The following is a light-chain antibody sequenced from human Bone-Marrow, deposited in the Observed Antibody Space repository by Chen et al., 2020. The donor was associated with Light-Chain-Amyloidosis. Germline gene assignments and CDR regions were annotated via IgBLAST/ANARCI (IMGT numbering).Light chain of an antibody. CDR1: NIGSTS. CDR2: DDS. J-gene: IGLJ3*02. V-gene: IGLV3-21*02. Sequence: SYVLTQPSSVSVAPGQTATIACGGNNIGSTSVHWYQQTPGQAPLLVVYDDSDRPSGIPERLSGSNSGTTATLTISRVEAGDEADYYCQVWDRSSDRPVFGGGTKLIVL. CDR3: QVWDRSSDRPV.